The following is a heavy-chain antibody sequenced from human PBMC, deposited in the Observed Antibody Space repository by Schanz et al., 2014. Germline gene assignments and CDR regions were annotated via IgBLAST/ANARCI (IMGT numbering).Heavy chain of an antibody. J-gene: IGHJ6*02. CDR3: ARDRAAGYYDSGMSYYYYGMDV. V-gene: IGHV3-33*08. Sequence: VQLLESGGGLAQPGGSLRLACAASGFNFNTYAMSWVRQAPGKGLGWVAVIWHDGSGKYYADSVKGRFTISRDNSKNTLYLEMNSLRAEDTAVYFCARDRAAGYYDSGMSYYYYGMDVWGQGTTVTVSS. CDR1: GFNFNTYA. CDR2: IWHDGSGK. D-gene: IGHD3-10*01.